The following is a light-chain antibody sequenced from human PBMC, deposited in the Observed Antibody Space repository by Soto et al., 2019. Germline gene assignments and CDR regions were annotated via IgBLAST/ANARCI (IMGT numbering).Light chain of an antibody. V-gene: IGLV2-23*02. Sequence: QSALTQPASVSGSPGQSITISCTGTSGDIGTYALVSWFQQHPGRAPKLIIFEVTRRPSGVSNRFSGSKSGNTASLTIPGLRPEDEAVYYCSSYVPTSVLVLFGGGTKLTVL. CDR1: SGDIGTYAL. CDR2: EVT. CDR3: SSYVPTSVLVL. J-gene: IGLJ3*02.